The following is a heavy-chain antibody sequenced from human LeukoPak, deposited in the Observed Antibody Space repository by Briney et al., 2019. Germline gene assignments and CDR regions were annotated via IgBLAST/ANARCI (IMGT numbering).Heavy chain of an antibody. CDR3: ARERPAMTTVVFDY. CDR2: IIPILGIA. Sequence: SSVTVSCKASGCTFSSYAISWVRQAPGQGLEWMGRIIPILGIANYAQKFQGRVTITADKSTSTAYMELSSLRSEDTAVYYCARERPAMTTVVFDYWGQGTLVTVSS. J-gene: IGHJ4*02. V-gene: IGHV1-69*04. D-gene: IGHD4-17*01. CDR1: GCTFSSYA.